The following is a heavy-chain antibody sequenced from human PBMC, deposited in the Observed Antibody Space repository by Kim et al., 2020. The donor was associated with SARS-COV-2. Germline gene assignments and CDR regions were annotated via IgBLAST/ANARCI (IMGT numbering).Heavy chain of an antibody. D-gene: IGHD6-25*01. V-gene: IGHV5-51*01. J-gene: IGHJ6*02. CDR3: AREPQADYYYGMDV. Sequence: NPSFQGQVTISADKSISTAYLQWSSLKASDTAMYYCAREPQADYYYGMDVWGQGTTVTVSS.